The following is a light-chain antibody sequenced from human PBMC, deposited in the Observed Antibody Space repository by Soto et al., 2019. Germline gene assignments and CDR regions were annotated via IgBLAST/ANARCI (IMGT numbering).Light chain of an antibody. Sequence: EIVLTHSPATLSVSPGDTASLSCRAGQTIYSNVAWYQQRPGQAPRLIIYRASSRATGVPARFSGSGSGTEFTLTISSLQSEDFALYYCQQYQNLWTFGQGTKVDIK. CDR2: RAS. J-gene: IGKJ1*01. V-gene: IGKV3-15*01. CDR3: QQYQNLWT. CDR1: QTIYSN.